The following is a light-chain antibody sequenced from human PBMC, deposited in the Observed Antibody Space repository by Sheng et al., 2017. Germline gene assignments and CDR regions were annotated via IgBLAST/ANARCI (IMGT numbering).Light chain of an antibody. CDR3: QQYDNWPQT. V-gene: IGKV3-15*01. CDR2: DTS. CDR1: QSVNTN. J-gene: IGKJ1*01. Sequence: EIVMTQSPATLSVSPGERVTLSCRASQSVNTNLVWYQHKVGQAPRLLIYDTSIRAIGIPARFSGSGSGTEFTLTISSLQSEDFAVYYCQQYDNWPQTFGQGTKVEIK.